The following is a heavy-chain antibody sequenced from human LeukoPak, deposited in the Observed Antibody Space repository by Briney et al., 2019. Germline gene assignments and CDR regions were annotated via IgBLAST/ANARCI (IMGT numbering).Heavy chain of an antibody. J-gene: IGHJ4*02. Sequence: ASVKVSCTASGGTFSSYAISWVRQAPGQGLEWMGGIIPIFGTANYAQKFQGRVTITADESTSTAYMELSSLRSEDTAVYYCARDKILTGYPLYYFDYWGQGTLVTASS. V-gene: IGHV1-69*01. CDR1: GGTFSSYA. D-gene: IGHD3-9*01. CDR3: ARDKILTGYPLYYFDY. CDR2: IIPIFGTA.